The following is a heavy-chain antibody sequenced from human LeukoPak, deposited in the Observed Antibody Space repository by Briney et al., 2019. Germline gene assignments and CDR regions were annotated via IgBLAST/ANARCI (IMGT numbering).Heavy chain of an antibody. Sequence: ASVKVSCKASGYTFTGYYMHWVRQAPGQGLEWMGWISPNSGGTNYAQKFQGWVTMTRDTSISTAYMELSRLRSDDTAVYYCAREDIVVVPAAPGMDVWGQGTTVTVSS. CDR3: AREDIVVVPAAPGMDV. CDR2: ISPNSGGT. V-gene: IGHV1-2*04. CDR1: GYTFTGYY. J-gene: IGHJ6*02. D-gene: IGHD2-2*01.